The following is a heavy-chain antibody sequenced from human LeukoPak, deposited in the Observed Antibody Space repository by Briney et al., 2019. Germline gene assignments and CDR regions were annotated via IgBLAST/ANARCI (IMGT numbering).Heavy chain of an antibody. CDR2: IYYSGST. D-gene: IGHD6-19*01. Sequence: PSGTLSLTCTVSGGSISSSSYYWGWIRQPPGKGLEWIGSIYYSGSTYYNPSLKSRVTASVDTSKNQFSLKLSSVTAADTAVYYCARASGWNGDYFDYWGQGTLVTVSS. J-gene: IGHJ4*02. V-gene: IGHV4-39*01. CDR1: GGSISSSSYY. CDR3: ARASGWNGDYFDY.